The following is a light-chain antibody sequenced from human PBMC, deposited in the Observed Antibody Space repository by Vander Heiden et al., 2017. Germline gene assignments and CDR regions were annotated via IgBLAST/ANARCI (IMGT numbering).Light chain of an antibody. V-gene: IGKV1-5*03. J-gene: IGKJ1*01. CDR3: QQYNSYPWT. CDR1: QSVKSW. Sequence: DIQMTQSPSTLSASVGDTVTITCRASQSVKSWLAWHQQKPGKVPKLLIYQASTLESGVPSRFSGSESGTEFTLTISSLQPDDFAIYHCQQYNSYPWTFGQGTKVEI. CDR2: QAS.